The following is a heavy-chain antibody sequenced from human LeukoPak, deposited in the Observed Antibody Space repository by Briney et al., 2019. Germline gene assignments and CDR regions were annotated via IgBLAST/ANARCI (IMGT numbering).Heavy chain of an antibody. Sequence: SETLSLTCAVSGVSISSSNWWSWVRQPPGKGLEWIGEIYHSGSTNYNPSLKSRVTISVDKSKNQFSLKLSSVTAADTAVYYCARGVGYSYGYFFDYWGQGTLVTVSS. V-gene: IGHV4-4*02. CDR1: GVSISSSNW. D-gene: IGHD5-18*01. J-gene: IGHJ4*02. CDR3: ARGVGYSYGYFFDY. CDR2: IYHSGST.